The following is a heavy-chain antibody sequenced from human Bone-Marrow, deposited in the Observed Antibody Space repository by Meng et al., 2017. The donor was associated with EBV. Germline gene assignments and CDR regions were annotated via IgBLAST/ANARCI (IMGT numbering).Heavy chain of an antibody. J-gene: IGHJ4*02. CDR1: GYTFTSYA. Sequence: QVQLVQSGDEGKKPGASVKVSCKASGYTFTSYAMHWVRQAPGQRLEWMGCINGGNGDTKYSQKFQGRVTITRDTSASTAYMELSSLRSEDTAVYYCARGSDYGDYQPLGYWGQGTLVTVSS. CDR3: ARGSDYGDYQPLGY. CDR2: INGGNGDT. V-gene: IGHV1-3*01. D-gene: IGHD4-17*01.